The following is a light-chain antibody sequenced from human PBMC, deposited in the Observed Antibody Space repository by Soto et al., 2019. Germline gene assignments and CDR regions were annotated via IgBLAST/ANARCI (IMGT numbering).Light chain of an antibody. CDR3: QHYNTYSPGT. J-gene: IGKJ1*01. CDR1: QRVSRW. CDR2: DAS. V-gene: IGKV1-5*01. Sequence: DIQMTQTPATLSAFAGDRVTVTCRASQRVSRWVAGYQEKPGRGPKLLIYDASTWQSGVPSRFIGSASGTEFTLTITSLQPDDFATYYCQHYNTYSPGTFGQGTKVDIK.